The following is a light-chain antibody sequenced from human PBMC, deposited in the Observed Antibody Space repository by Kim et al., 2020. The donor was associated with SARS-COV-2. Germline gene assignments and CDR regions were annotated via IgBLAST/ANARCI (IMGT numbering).Light chain of an antibody. Sequence: EIVMTQSPANLSVSPRERATLSCRASQSVSNNLGWYQQKPGQAPRLLIYGASSRATGIPARFSGSGSGTEFTLTISSLQSEDFAVYYCQQYNNWPVTFGPGTKLEI. J-gene: IGKJ3*01. CDR3: QQYNNWPVT. CDR1: QSVSNN. V-gene: IGKV3-15*01. CDR2: GAS.